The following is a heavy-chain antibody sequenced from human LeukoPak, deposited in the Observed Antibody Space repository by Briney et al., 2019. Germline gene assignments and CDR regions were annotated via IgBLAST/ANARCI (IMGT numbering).Heavy chain of an antibody. CDR3: ASLLRYFDWLPNPDY. Sequence: SETLSLTCALYGGSFSGYYWSWIRQPSGKGLELIGEINHSGSTNYNPSLKSRVTISVDTSKNQFSLKLSSVTAADTAVYYCASLLRYFDWLPNPDYWGQGTLVTVSS. V-gene: IGHV4-34*01. J-gene: IGHJ4*02. CDR2: INHSGST. CDR1: GGSFSGYY. D-gene: IGHD3-9*01.